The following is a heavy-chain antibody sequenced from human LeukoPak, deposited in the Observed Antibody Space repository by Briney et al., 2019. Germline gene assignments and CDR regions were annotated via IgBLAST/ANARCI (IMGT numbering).Heavy chain of an antibody. V-gene: IGHV1-2*02. CDR2: IYPNGGGI. D-gene: IGHD5-12*01. CDR1: GYTFTAYY. CDR3: ARGGSTWATTLDY. J-gene: IGHJ4*02. Sequence: ASVKVSCKASGYTFTAYYIHWVRQAPGQGLEWMGWIYPNGGGINYAQKFQGRVTMTRDTPISTAYMELSSLISDDTAVYFCARGGSTWATTLDYWGQGTLVTVSS.